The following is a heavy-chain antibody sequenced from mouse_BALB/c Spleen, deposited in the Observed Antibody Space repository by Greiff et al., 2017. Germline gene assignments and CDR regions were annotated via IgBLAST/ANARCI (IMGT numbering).Heavy chain of an antibody. V-gene: IGHV7-3*02. D-gene: IGHD1-1*01. CDR3: ARDYYGSRDWYFDV. Sequence: EVKLMESGGGLVQPGGSLILSCATSGFTFTDYYMSWVRQPPGKALEWLGFIRNKANGYTTEYSASVKGRFTISRDNSQSILYLQMNTLRAEDSATYYCARDYYGSRDWYFDVWGAGTTVTVSS. CDR2: IRNKANGYTT. J-gene: IGHJ1*01. CDR1: GFTFTDYY.